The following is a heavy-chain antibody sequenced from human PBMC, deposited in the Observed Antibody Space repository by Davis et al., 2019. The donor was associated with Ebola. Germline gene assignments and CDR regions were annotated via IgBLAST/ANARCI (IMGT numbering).Heavy chain of an antibody. Sequence: QTPSLTCSVDGGSLRAYYWSWICPPPRKGLVWSGEIYHNGVTNCNPSLLSRATIPVDTSKHQFSLRLNSVTSADQPVYYCAIGNFWIRGSCYSNYNPSLKSQITISVDQSKNQFSLRLNSVTAADTAVYYCARVNFCIGGSCYSHDYWRQGTLDTVSS. V-gene: IGHV4-34*01. CDR2: IYHNGVT. J-gene: IGHJ4*02. CDR3: AIGNFWIRGSCYSNYNPSLKSQITISVDQSKNQFSLRLNSVTAADTAVYYCARVNFCIGGSCYSHDY. D-gene: IGHD2-15*01. CDR1: GGSLRAYY.